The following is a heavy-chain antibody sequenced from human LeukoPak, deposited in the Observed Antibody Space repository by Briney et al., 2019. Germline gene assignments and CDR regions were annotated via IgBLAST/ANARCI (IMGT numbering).Heavy chain of an antibody. D-gene: IGHD3-10*01. CDR3: ARGLEWFGEFYYGMDV. CDR1: GYTFTSYD. CDR2: IIPIFGTA. J-gene: IGHJ6*04. V-gene: IGHV1-69*13. Sequence: GASVKVSCKASGYTFTSYDINWVRQAPGQGLEWMGGIIPIFGTANYAQKFQGRVTITADESTSTAYMELSSLRSEDTAVYYCARGLEWFGEFYYGMDVWGKGTTVTVSS.